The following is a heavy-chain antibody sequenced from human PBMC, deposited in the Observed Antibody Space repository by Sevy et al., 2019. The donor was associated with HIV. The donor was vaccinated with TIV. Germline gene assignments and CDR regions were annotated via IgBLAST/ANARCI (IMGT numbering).Heavy chain of an antibody. Sequence: GGSLRLSCAGSGFTLSSYWMSWVRQAPGRGLEWVANIKQDGSEKYYVDSVKGRFTISRDNAENSMYLQMNSLRDEDTAMYYCARQSGVLDVDTAMPDAFDLWDRGTMVTVSS. V-gene: IGHV3-7*01. CDR1: GFTLSSYW. CDR2: IKQDGSEK. CDR3: ARQSGVLDVDTAMPDAFDL. J-gene: IGHJ3*01. D-gene: IGHD5-18*01.